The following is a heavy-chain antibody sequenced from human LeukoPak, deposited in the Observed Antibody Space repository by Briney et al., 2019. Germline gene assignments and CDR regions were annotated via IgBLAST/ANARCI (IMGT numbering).Heavy chain of an antibody. Sequence: GESLKISCKGSGYSFTSYWIGWVRQMPGKGLEWMGIIYPGDSDTRYSPSFQGQVTISADKSISTAYLQWSSLKASDTAMYYCARFAVAGTTYNWFDPWGRGTLVTVSS. J-gene: IGHJ5*02. CDR2: IYPGDSDT. CDR1: GYSFTSYW. D-gene: IGHD6-19*01. CDR3: ARFAVAGTTYNWFDP. V-gene: IGHV5-51*01.